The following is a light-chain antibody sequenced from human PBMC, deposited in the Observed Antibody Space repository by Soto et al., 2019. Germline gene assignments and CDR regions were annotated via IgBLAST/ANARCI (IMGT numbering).Light chain of an antibody. CDR2: DVD. Sequence: QSALTQPASVSGSPGQSITISCSGTTSDVGIYNLVSWYQQHPGKAPKLVIYDVDKRPSGVSNRFSGSRSGNTASLTIPGLQSEDEADYYSSSYASRHWLFGGGTQLTVL. J-gene: IGLJ3*02. CDR1: TSDVGIYNL. CDR3: SSYASRHWL. V-gene: IGLV2-23*02.